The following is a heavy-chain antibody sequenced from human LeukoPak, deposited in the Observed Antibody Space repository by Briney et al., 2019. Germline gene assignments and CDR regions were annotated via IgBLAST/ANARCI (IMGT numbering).Heavy chain of an antibody. CDR2: INWNGGST. V-gene: IGHV3-20*04. CDR1: GFTFSSYS. D-gene: IGHD3-10*01. Sequence: GGSLRLSCAASGFTFSSYSMNWVRQAPGKGLEWVSGINWNGGSTGYADSVKGRFTISRDNAKNSLYLQMNSLRAEDTALYYCARGGWFGELLFDYWGQGTLVTVSS. CDR3: ARGGWFGELLFDY. J-gene: IGHJ4*02.